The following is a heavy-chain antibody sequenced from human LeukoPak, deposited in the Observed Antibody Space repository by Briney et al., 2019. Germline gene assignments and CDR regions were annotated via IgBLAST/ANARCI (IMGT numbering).Heavy chain of an antibody. J-gene: IGHJ6*02. V-gene: IGHV3-66*01. Sequence: GGSLRLSCAASGFTVSSNYMSWVRQAPGMGLECVSVLYSGGETYYADSVKGRFTISRDNSQNTLYLQMSSLRAEDTAVYYCAREIFYYGFDVWGQGTTVTVSS. CDR1: GFTVSSNY. CDR3: AREIFYYGFDV. CDR2: LYSGGET.